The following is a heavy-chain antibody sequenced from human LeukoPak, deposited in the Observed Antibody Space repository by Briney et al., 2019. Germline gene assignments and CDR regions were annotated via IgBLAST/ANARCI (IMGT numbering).Heavy chain of an antibody. CDR1: GGSFSGYY. CDR3: ARGGRWELSRRVFDY. CDR2: INHSGST. J-gene: IGHJ4*02. V-gene: IGHV4-34*01. D-gene: IGHD1-26*01. Sequence: SETLSLTCAVYGGSFSGYYWSWIRQPPGKGLEWIGEINHSGSTNYNPSLKSRVTISVDTSKNQFSLKLSSVTAADTAVYYCARGGRWELSRRVFDYWGQGTLATVSS.